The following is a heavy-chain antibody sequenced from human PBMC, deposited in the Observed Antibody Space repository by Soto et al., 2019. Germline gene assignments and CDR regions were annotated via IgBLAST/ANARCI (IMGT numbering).Heavy chain of an antibody. CDR3: THIRPVMVYGLLFDY. J-gene: IGHJ4*02. D-gene: IGHD2-8*01. CDR2: LYWNDDK. V-gene: IGHV2-5*01. Sequence: GPTLVNPTKRITLTRYFSGFSLSTNGVGVGWIRQPPGKALAWLALLYWNDDKRYSASLKSRVTITRGTSTNHAVLTLTNMEPVDTGTYFCTHIRPVMVYGLLFDYWGQRIPVTVSS. CDR1: GFSLSTNGVG.